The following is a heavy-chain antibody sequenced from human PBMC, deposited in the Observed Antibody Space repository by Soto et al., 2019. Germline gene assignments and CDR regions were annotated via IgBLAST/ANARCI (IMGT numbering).Heavy chain of an antibody. CDR2: IYYSGST. D-gene: IGHD2-2*01. V-gene: IGHV4-39*01. Sequence: QLQLQESGPGLVKPSETLSLTCTVSGGSISSSSYYWGWIRQPPGKGLEWIGSIYYSGSTYYNPSLKSRVTISVDTSKNQFSLKLSSVTAADTAVYYCARLGYGVPAAKYYFDYWGQGTLVTVSS. CDR1: GGSISSSSYY. CDR3: ARLGYGVPAAKYYFDY. J-gene: IGHJ4*02.